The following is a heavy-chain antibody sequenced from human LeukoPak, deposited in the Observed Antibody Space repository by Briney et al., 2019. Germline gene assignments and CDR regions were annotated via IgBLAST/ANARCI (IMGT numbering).Heavy chain of an antibody. CDR2: IWYDGSNK. CDR3: AKALNGLVDY. Sequence: GRPLRLSCAASGFTFSDYGMHWVRQAPGKGLERVAVIWYDGSNKYYADSVKGRFTISRDNSKNTLYLQMNSLRAEDTAVYYCAKALNGLVDYWGQGTLVTVSS. CDR1: GFTFSDYG. J-gene: IGHJ4*02. V-gene: IGHV3-33*06. D-gene: IGHD6-19*01.